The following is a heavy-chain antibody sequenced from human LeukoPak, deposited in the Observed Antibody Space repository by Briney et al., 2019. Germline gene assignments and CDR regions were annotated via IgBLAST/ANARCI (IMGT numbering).Heavy chain of an antibody. CDR1: GFTFGDYA. D-gene: IGHD3-10*01. V-gene: IGHV3-30*02. Sequence: GALRLSCTASGFTFGDYAMSWFRQAPGKGLEWVAFIRYDGSNKYYADSVKGRFTISRDNSKNTLYLQMNSLRAEDTAVYYCAKDRGLTMVRGTDYWGQGTLVTVSS. J-gene: IGHJ4*02. CDR2: IRYDGSNK. CDR3: AKDRGLTMVRGTDY.